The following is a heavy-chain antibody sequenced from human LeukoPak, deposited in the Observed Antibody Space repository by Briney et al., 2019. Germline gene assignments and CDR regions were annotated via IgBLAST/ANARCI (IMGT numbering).Heavy chain of an antibody. V-gene: IGHV3-33*01. D-gene: IGHD1-1*01. CDR2: IWYDGSNK. Sequence: SCKASGYTFTGYYMHWVRQAPSKGLEWVAFIWYDGSNKYYADSVKGRFTISRDNSKNTLYLQMNSLRDDDTAVYYCARIGGTGYFDYWGQGTLVTVSS. J-gene: IGHJ4*02. CDR1: GYTFTGYY. CDR3: ARIGGTGYFDY.